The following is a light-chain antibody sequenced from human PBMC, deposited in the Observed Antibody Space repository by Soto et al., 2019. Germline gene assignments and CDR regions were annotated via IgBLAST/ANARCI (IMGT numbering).Light chain of an antibody. V-gene: IGKV1-33*01. CDR1: QDISTY. CDR2: DAS. Sequence: DIQMTQSPSSLSASAGYRVTLTCQASQDISTYLNWYQQKPGKAPKLLIYDASNLETGVPSRFSGSGSGTDFTFTISSLQPEDIATYYCQQYDNLPLTFGGGTKVDIK. CDR3: QQYDNLPLT. J-gene: IGKJ4*01.